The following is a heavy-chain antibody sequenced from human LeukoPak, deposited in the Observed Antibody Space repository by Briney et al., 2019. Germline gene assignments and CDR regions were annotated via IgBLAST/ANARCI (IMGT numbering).Heavy chain of an antibody. CDR2: INHSGST. Sequence: PSETLSLTCAVYGGSFSGYYWSWIRQPPGKGLEWIGEINHSGSTNYNPSLKSRVTISVGTSKNQFSLKLSSVTAADTAVYYCARGLGGWWPEPFAWGQGTLVTVSS. V-gene: IGHV4-34*01. D-gene: IGHD2-8*02. J-gene: IGHJ5*02. CDR3: ARGLGGWWPEPFA. CDR1: GGSFSGYY.